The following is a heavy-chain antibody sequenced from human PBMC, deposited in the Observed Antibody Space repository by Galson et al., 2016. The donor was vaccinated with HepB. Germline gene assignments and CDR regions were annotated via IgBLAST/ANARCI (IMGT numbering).Heavy chain of an antibody. J-gene: IGHJ4*02. Sequence: SETLSLTCTVSGGSISTYSYYWAWLRQSPLKGLEWIASINFSGATYFSPSLRSRVTISVDTSNNHFSLELTSVTAADTALYYCARRVPNKDYFDYWGQGTLVTVSS. CDR3: ARRVPNKDYFDY. D-gene: IGHD2-8*01. CDR1: GGSISTYSYY. CDR2: INFSGAT. V-gene: IGHV4-39*02.